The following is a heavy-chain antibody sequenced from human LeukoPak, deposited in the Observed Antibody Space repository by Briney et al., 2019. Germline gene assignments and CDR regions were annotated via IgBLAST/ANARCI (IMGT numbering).Heavy chain of an antibody. D-gene: IGHD2-15*01. CDR1: GGSISGTDLY. Sequence: SETLSLTCTVSGGSISGTDLYWGWIRRLPGKGLEWIGNIHSSGNSFCNPSLKSRVTISVDTSKNQFSLKLSSVTAADTAVYYCEKDSHLDVWGHGTTVTVSS. CDR3: EKDSHLDV. V-gene: IGHV4-39*01. J-gene: IGHJ6*02. CDR2: IHSSGNS.